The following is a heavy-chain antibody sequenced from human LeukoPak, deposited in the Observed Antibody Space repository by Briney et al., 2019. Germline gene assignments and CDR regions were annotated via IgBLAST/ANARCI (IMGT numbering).Heavy chain of an antibody. CDR2: INPSGGST. J-gene: IGHJ4*02. D-gene: IGHD6-19*01. CDR1: GYTFTSYY. V-gene: IGHV1-46*01. Sequence: ASVKVSCKASGYTFTSYYMHWVRPAPGQGLEWMGIINPSGGSTSYAQKFQGRVTMTRDMSTSTVYMELSSLTSEDTAVYYCASPNIAVAGSLDYWGQGTLVTVSS. CDR3: ASPNIAVAGSLDY.